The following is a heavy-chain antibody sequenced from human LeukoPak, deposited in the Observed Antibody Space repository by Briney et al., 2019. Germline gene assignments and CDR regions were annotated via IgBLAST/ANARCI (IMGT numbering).Heavy chain of an antibody. Sequence: AASVKVSCKASGGTFSSYAISWVRQAPGQGLEWMGGIMPIFGTANYAQKFQGRVTITADKSTSTAYMELSSLRSEDTAVYYCARAPSAYDSSGYYLDAFDIWGQGTMVTVSS. J-gene: IGHJ3*02. V-gene: IGHV1-69*06. CDR1: GGTFSSYA. CDR2: IMPIFGTA. CDR3: ARAPSAYDSSGYYLDAFDI. D-gene: IGHD3-22*01.